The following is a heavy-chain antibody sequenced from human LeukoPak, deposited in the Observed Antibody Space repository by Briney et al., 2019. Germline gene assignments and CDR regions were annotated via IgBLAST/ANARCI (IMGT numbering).Heavy chain of an antibody. CDR1: GYTFTSYG. CDR3: ARDHAAGTSGDY. D-gene: IGHD6-13*01. V-gene: IGHV1-18*04. CDR2: ISAYNGNT. Sequence: ASVKVSCKASGYTFTSYGISWVRQAPGQGLEWMGWISAYNGNTNYAQKLQGRVTMTTDTSSSTAYMELRSLRSDDTAVYYCARDHAAGTSGDYWGQGTLVTVSS. J-gene: IGHJ4*02.